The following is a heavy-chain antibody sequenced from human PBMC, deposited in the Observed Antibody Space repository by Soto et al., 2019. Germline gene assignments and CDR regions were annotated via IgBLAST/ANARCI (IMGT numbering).Heavy chain of an antibody. D-gene: IGHD3-10*01. J-gene: IGHJ4*02. V-gene: IGHV3-48*01. Sequence: EVQLVESGGGLVQPGGSLRLSCAASGFTFSSYSMNWVRQAPGKGLEWVSYISSSSSTIYYADSVKGRFTISRDNAKNSLYLQMNSLRAEDTAVYYCAESLRGHFDYWGQGTLVTVSS. CDR3: AESLRGHFDY. CDR1: GFTFSSYS. CDR2: ISSSSSTI.